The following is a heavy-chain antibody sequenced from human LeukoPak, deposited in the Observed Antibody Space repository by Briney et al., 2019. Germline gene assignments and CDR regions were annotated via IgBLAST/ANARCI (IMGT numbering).Heavy chain of an antibody. CDR3: AKDNYGLDV. V-gene: IGHV3-30*18. CDR1: GFAFSSYG. J-gene: IGHJ6*02. CDR2: MLHDGSNQ. Sequence: GGSLRLSCAASGFAFSSYGMHWVRQAPGKGLEWVAVMLHDGSNQYYAASVKGRFTISRDNSKNTLFLQINSLRIEDTAVYYCAKDNYGLDVWGQGTTVTVS.